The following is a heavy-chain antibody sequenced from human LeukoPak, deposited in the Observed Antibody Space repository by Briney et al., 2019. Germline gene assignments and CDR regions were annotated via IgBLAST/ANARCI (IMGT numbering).Heavy chain of an antibody. D-gene: IGHD3-9*01. CDR2: INPNGIST. CDR3: ASEIPQTGYYNY. J-gene: IGHJ4*02. CDR1: GYIFSNHY. Sequence: GASVKVSCKASGYIFSNHYIHWVRQAPGQGLEWMGVINPNGISTNYAQMLQGRVTITRDTSTNTDYMELSSLISEDTAVYFCASEIPQTGYYNYWGQGTLVTASS. V-gene: IGHV1-46*04.